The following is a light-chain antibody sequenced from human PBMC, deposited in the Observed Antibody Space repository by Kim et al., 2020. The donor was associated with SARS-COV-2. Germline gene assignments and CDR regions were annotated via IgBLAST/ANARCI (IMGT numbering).Light chain of an antibody. CDR2: GAS. J-gene: IGKJ5*01. CDR3: QQRAS. CDR1: QSVIRN. V-gene: IGKV3-11*01. Sequence: VTLSLSPGERATLSRRASQSVIRNLAWYQQKPGQAPRLLIYGASSRATGIPARFSGTGSGTDFTLTISSLEPEDFAVYYCQQRASFGQGTRLEIK.